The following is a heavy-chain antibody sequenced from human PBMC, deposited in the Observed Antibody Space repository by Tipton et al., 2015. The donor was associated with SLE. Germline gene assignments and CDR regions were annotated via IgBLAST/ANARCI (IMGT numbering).Heavy chain of an antibody. CDR1: GFTFRDSD. Sequence: SLRLSCAASGFTFRDSDMHWVRQAPGKGLEWVAVVSYDSSTKHNADSVKGRFTISKDNSKNILYLQMNSLRPEDTATYYCARGGPPVDIMTAFYYYFCMDVWGQGTTVTVSS. J-gene: IGHJ6*02. D-gene: IGHD5-12*01. V-gene: IGHV3-30*04. CDR3: ARGGPPVDIMTAFYYYFCMDV. CDR2: VSYDSSTK.